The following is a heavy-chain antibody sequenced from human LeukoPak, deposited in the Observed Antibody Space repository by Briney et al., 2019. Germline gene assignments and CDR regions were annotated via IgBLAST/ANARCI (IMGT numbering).Heavy chain of an antibody. Sequence: GGSLRLSCAASGFTFSSYAMSWVRQAPGKGLEWVSAISGSGGSTYYADSVKGRFTTSRDNSKNTLYLQMNSLRAEDTAVYYCASKVDTAMDYYYYYGMDVWGQGTTVTVSS. CDR1: GFTFSSYA. CDR3: ASKVDTAMDYYYYYGMDV. V-gene: IGHV3-23*01. D-gene: IGHD5-18*01. CDR2: ISGSGGST. J-gene: IGHJ6*02.